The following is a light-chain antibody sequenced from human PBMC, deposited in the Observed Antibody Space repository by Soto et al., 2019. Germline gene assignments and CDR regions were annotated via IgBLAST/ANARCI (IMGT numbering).Light chain of an antibody. V-gene: IGLV1-40*01. Sequence: QSVLTQPPSVSGAPGQRVTISCTGSSSNIGAGHVVHWYQQFPGRAPNLLIYGTSNRPSGVPDRFSGSKSGTSASLAITGLQGQAEGDYYSQPYDNGLSASVFGGGTKLTVL. CDR3: QPYDNGLSASV. CDR2: GTS. J-gene: IGLJ2*01. CDR1: SSNIGAGHV.